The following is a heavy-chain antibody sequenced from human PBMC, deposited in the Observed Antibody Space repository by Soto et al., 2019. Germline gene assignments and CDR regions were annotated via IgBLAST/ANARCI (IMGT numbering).Heavy chain of an antibody. Sequence: ASVKVSCKASGYTFTSFAIHWVRQAPGQRLEWMGWINADNGNTKYSQKFQGRVTITRDTSASTAYMELSSLTSEDTAVFYCVRGPQDYWGQGTLVTVSS. CDR2: INADNGNT. CDR1: GYTFTSFA. CDR3: VRGPQDY. V-gene: IGHV1-3*01. J-gene: IGHJ4*02.